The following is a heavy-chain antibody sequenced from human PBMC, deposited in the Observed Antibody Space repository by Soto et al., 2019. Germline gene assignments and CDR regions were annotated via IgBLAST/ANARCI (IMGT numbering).Heavy chain of an antibody. Sequence: SETLSLTCTVSGGSISSGDYYWSWIRQPPGKGLEWIGYIYYSGSTYYNPSLKSRVTISVDTSKNQFSLKLSSVTAADTAVYYCARNGGILTGYYIRWGQGTLVTSPQ. CDR2: IYYSGST. D-gene: IGHD3-9*01. V-gene: IGHV4-30-4*01. CDR3: ARNGGILTGYYIR. CDR1: GGSISSGDYY. J-gene: IGHJ4*02.